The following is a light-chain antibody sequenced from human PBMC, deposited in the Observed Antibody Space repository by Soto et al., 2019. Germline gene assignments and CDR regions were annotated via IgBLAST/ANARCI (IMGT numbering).Light chain of an antibody. V-gene: IGLV2-8*01. CDR3: SSYTDRKNLV. J-gene: IGLJ1*01. Sequence: QSVMTQYPSASGCPEQSVTITCTGTSSDIGGYNSVSWYKQLPGKAPKVMIYDVTKRPSEVPDRFSGSKSGNTVSLTVSALHAEDDADYYCSSYTDRKNLVFGTGTKVTVL. CDR2: DVT. CDR1: SSDIGGYNS.